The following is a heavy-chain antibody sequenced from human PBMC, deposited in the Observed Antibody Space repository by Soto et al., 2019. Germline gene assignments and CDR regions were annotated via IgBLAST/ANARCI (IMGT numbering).Heavy chain of an antibody. Sequence: GWSLRLSCAASGFTFSSYGMYWVRQAPAKGLEWVAVIWYDGSNQYYADSVRGRFTISRDNSKNTLYLQMNSLRAEDTAVYYCARCYYDGDGYSPPGVYWCQGTLVTVSS. CDR2: IWYDGSNQ. D-gene: IGHD3-22*01. CDR1: GFTFSSYG. CDR3: ARCYYDGDGYSPPGVY. J-gene: IGHJ4*02. V-gene: IGHV3-33*01.